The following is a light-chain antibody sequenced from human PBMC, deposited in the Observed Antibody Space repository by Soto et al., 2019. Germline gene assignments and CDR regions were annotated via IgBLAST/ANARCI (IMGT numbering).Light chain of an antibody. CDR3: CSYAGSYTWV. CDR2: DVS. CDR1: SSDVGAYDF. J-gene: IGLJ3*02. Sequence: QSSLTQPRSVSGSPGQSVTISCTGTSSDVGAYDFVSWYQQYPGKAPKLMISDVSQRPSGVPDRFFGSKSGNTASLTISGLQAEDEADYYCCSYAGSYTWVFGGGTKLTVL. V-gene: IGLV2-11*01.